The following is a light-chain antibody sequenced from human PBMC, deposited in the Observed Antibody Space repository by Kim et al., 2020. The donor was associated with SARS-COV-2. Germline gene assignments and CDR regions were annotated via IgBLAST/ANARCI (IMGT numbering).Light chain of an antibody. Sequence: DIQMTQSPSTLAASVGHRVTISCRASQSISNFLAWYQQKPGKAPKLLIYEASRLENWAPTRFSGSGSGTEFTLTINSLHPDDFATYYCQQYKTTSPTFGQETKVDIK. CDR3: QQYKTTSPT. CDR1: QSISNF. J-gene: IGKJ1*01. V-gene: IGKV1-5*03. CDR2: EAS.